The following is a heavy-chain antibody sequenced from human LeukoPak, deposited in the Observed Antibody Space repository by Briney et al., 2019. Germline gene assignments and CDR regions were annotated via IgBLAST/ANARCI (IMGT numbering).Heavy chain of an antibody. Sequence: SQTLSLTCAISGDSVSSNSAAWNWIRQSPSRGLEWLGRTYYRSKWYNDYAVSVKSRITINPDTSKNQFSLQLNSVTPEDTAVYYCAREMGYSGYEDYYYYGMDVWGQGTTVTVSS. V-gene: IGHV6-1*01. J-gene: IGHJ6*02. D-gene: IGHD5-12*01. CDR3: AREMGYSGYEDYYYYGMDV. CDR2: TYYRSKWYN. CDR1: GDSVSSNSAA.